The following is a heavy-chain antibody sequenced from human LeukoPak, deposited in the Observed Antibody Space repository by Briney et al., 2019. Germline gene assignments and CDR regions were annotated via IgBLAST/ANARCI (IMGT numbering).Heavy chain of an antibody. CDR1: GGSISSGGYY. V-gene: IGHV4-31*03. D-gene: IGHD3-3*01. Sequence: PSETLSLTCTVSGGSISSGGYYWSWIRRHPGKGLEWIGNIYHTGDTFYNPSLQSRFIISVDTSKNQFSLKVSSVTAADTAIYYCARRNDPWSGPRNWFDPWGQGILVTVSS. CDR2: IYHTGDT. CDR3: ARRNDPWSGPRNWFDP. J-gene: IGHJ5*02.